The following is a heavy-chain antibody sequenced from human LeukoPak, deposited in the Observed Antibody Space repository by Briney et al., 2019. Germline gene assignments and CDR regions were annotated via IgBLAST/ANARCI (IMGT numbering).Heavy chain of an antibody. V-gene: IGHV1-24*01. CDR3: ARNGYSGSYYPTFDP. Sequence: ASVKVSCKVSGYTLTELSMHWVRQAPGKGLEWMGGFDPEDGETIYAQKFQGRVTMTEDTSTDTAYMELSRLRSDDTAVYYCARNGYSGSYYPTFDPWGQGTLVTVSS. J-gene: IGHJ5*02. CDR2: FDPEDGET. CDR1: GYTLTELS. D-gene: IGHD1-26*01.